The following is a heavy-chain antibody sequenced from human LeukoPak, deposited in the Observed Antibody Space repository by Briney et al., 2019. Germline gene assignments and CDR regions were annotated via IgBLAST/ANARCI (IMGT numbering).Heavy chain of an antibody. CDR3: ASTTHPGLQLWLLPLDY. D-gene: IGHD5-18*01. Sequence: PGGSLRLSCAAPGFTFNSYAMNWVRQAPGKGLEWVSAISGRGSSTYYADSVKGRFTISRDNSKNTLYLQMNSLRAEDTAVYYCASTTHPGLQLWLLPLDYWGQGTLVTVSS. J-gene: IGHJ4*02. V-gene: IGHV3-23*01. CDR2: ISGRGSST. CDR1: GFTFNSYA.